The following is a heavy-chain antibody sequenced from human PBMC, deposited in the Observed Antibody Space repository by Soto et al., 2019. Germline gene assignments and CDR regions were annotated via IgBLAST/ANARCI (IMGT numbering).Heavy chain of an antibody. CDR2: TVVGSGNT. J-gene: IGHJ5*02. Sequence: SVKVSCKASGFTFTSSAVQWVRQARGQRLEWIGWTVVGSGNTNYAQKFQERVTMTRDMSTSTAYMELSSLRYEDTAVYYCAAGFLTGYIPWGQGTLVTVSS. CDR3: AAGFLTGYIP. V-gene: IGHV1-58*01. CDR1: GFTFTSSA. D-gene: IGHD3-9*01.